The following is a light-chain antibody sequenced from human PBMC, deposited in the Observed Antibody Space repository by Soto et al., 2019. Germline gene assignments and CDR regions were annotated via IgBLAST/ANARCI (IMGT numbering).Light chain of an antibody. V-gene: IGKV1-5*03. J-gene: IGKJ1*01. CDR2: KAS. CDR1: QSISVW. CDR3: QQYNSYSPT. Sequence: DIQMTQSPSTLSASVVDRGTITCLASQSISVWLAWYQQNAGNAPNLLIYKASRLESGVPSRFSGSGSETEFTLTISGLQPGDSATYYCQQYNSYSPTFGQGTKVDI.